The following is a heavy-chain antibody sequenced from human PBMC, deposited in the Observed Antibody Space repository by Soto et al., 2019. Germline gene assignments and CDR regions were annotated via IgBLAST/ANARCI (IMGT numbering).Heavy chain of an antibody. J-gene: IGHJ5*02. D-gene: IGHD6-6*01. CDR3: ARGGGGYSSSSRFGWFEP. CDR1: GGSFSGYY. CDR2: VNHSGST. Sequence: SETLSLTCAVYGGSFSGYYWSWIRQPPGKGLEWIGEVNHSGSTNYNPSLKSRVTISVDTSKNQFSLKLSSVTAADTAVYYCARGGGGYSSSSRFGWFEPRGQGTLVTVSS. V-gene: IGHV4-34*01.